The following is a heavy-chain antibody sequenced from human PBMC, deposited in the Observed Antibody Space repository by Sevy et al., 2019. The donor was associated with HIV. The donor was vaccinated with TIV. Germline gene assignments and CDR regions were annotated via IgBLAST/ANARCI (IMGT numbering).Heavy chain of an antibody. Sequence: ASVKVSCKASGGTFSSYAISWVRQAPGQGLEWMGGIIPIFGTANYAQKFQGRVTITADESTSTAYMELSSLRSEDTAVYYCARTSYYGSGNNWFDPWGQGTLVTVSS. J-gene: IGHJ5*02. V-gene: IGHV1-69*13. D-gene: IGHD3-10*01. CDR3: ARTSYYGSGNNWFDP. CDR1: GGTFSSYA. CDR2: IIPIFGTA.